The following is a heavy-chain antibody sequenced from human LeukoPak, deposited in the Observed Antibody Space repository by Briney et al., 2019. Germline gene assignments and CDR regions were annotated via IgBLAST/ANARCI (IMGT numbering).Heavy chain of an antibody. J-gene: IGHJ6*03. V-gene: IGHV3-23*01. CDR1: GFTFLRHG. CDR3: AKDEVTRGYYYVDV. Sequence: PGGSQTLSCAASGFTFLRHGMTWFRQAPGKGLEWVSGISASGGATYYADSVKGRFTISRDNSKNTLYLQMNSLRTEDTAVYYCAKDEVTRGYYYVDVWGKGTTVTVSS. D-gene: IGHD4-11*01. CDR2: ISASGGAT.